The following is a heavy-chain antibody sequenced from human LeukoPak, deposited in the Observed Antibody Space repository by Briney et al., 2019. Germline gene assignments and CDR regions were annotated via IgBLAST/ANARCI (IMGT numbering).Heavy chain of an antibody. CDR1: GGSISSSSYY. J-gene: IGHJ5*02. Sequence: SETLSLTCTVSGGSISSSSYYWGWIRQPPGKGLEWIRSIYYSGSTYYNPSLKSRVTISVDTSKNQFSLKLSSVTAADTAVYYCARDIVVVVAAMGHLGNWFDPWGQGTLVTVSS. V-gene: IGHV4-39*07. CDR2: IYYSGST. D-gene: IGHD2-15*01. CDR3: ARDIVVVVAAMGHLGNWFDP.